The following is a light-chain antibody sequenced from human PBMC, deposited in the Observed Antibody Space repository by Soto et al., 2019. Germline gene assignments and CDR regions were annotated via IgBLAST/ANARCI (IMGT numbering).Light chain of an antibody. CDR2: GAS. J-gene: IGKJ3*01. CDR3: QHYENTPPSVT. V-gene: IGKV3-20*01. Sequence: EIVLTQSPGTLSLSPGERATLSCRASQSVSSSYLAWYQQKPGQAPRLLIYGASSRATGIPDRFSGSGSGTEFTLTISSLQSEDFAVYYCQHYENTPPSVTFGPGTKVDIK. CDR1: QSVSSSY.